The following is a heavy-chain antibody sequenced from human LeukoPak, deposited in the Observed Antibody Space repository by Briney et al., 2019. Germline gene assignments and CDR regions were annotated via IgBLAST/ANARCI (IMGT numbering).Heavy chain of an antibody. J-gene: IGHJ4*02. Sequence: GGSLRVSCAASGFTFTKYAMSWVRQAPGKGLEWVSAISGSGATSYYANSVKGRFTISRDDSKNTVYLQMNSLGAEDTVVYYCAKGGDGSCYSYLDYWGQGILVTVSS. V-gene: IGHV3-23*01. CDR1: GFTFTKYA. CDR3: AKGGDGSCYSYLDY. D-gene: IGHD2-15*01. CDR2: ISGSGATS.